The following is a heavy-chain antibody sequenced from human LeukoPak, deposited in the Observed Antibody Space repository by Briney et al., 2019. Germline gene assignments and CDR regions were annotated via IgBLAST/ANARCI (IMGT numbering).Heavy chain of an antibody. CDR1: GLPIADFA. CDR3: ARESGKFDY. Sequence: VGSLRLSCVASGLPIADFAMHWVRQAPGKGLEWVSLISGDGVSTFYADSVKGRFSISRDNSKNSLSLEMNSLRTEDTAMYYCARESGKFDYWGQGTLVAVSS. V-gene: IGHV3-43*02. CDR2: ISGDGVST. J-gene: IGHJ4*02.